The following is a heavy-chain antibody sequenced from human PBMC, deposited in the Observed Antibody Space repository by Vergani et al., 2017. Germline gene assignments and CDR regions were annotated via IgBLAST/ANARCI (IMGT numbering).Heavy chain of an antibody. J-gene: IGHJ4*02. Sequence: QVQLQESGPGLVKPSQTLSLTCTVSGASISSDFYYWNWIRQPAGEGLEWIGLIYPRGTTDYNPSLNSRVTISRDTSKNQFFLKLSSVTAADTAVYFCAAAPNQYFFDFWGPGNLVTVSS. CDR1: GASISSDFYY. CDR2: IYPRGTT. V-gene: IGHV4-61*02. D-gene: IGHD3-10*01. CDR3: AAAPNQYFFDF.